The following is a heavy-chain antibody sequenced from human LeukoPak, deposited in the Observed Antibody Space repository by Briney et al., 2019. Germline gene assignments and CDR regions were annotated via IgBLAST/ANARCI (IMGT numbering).Heavy chain of an antibody. Sequence: ASVKVSCKASGYTFTSYYMHWVRQAPGQGLEWKGIINPSGGSTSYAQKFQGRVTMTRDMSTSTVYMELSSLRSEDTAVYYCAGVIVGARDDAFDIWGQGTMVTVSS. CDR3: AGVIVGARDDAFDI. CDR2: INPSGGST. J-gene: IGHJ3*02. CDR1: GYTFTSYY. D-gene: IGHD1-26*01. V-gene: IGHV1-46*01.